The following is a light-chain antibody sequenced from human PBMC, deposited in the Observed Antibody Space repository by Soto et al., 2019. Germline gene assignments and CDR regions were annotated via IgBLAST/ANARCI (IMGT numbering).Light chain of an antibody. Sequence: QPVLTQPPSASATPGQRVTISCSGSSSNIGSNYVYWHQQLPGTAPKLLIYRSNQRPSGVPDRFSASKSGTSASLAISGLRSEDEADYYCATWDDSLSGLVFGGGTKLTVL. CDR3: ATWDDSLSGLV. CDR2: RSN. J-gene: IGLJ2*01. V-gene: IGLV1-47*01. CDR1: SSNIGSNY.